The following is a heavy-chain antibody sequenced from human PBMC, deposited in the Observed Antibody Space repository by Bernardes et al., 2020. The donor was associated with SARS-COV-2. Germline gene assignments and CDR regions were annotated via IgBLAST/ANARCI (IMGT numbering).Heavy chain of an antibody. D-gene: IGHD5-12*01. CDR1: GFTFSSYG. J-gene: IGHJ6*02. Sequence: GGSLRLSCAASGFTFSSYGMHWVRQAPGKGLEWVAVISYDGSNKYYADSVKGRFTISRDNSKNTLYLQMNSLRAEDTAVYYCARDWGDGYEDYYGMDVWGQGTTVTVSS. V-gene: IGHV3-30*03. CDR3: ARDWGDGYEDYYGMDV. CDR2: ISYDGSNK.